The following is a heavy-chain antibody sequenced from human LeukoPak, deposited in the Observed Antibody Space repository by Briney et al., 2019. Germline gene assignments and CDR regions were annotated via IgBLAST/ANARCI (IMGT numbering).Heavy chain of an antibody. CDR3: ARDVLRGYSYGTPNRFDP. V-gene: IGHV1-18*01. CDR2: ISAYNGNT. Sequence: GASVKVSCKASGYTFTSYGISWVRQAPGQGLEWMGWISAYNGNTNYAQKLQGRVTMTTDTSTSTAYMELRSLRSDDTAVYYCARDVLRGYSYGTPNRFDPWGQGTLVTVSS. D-gene: IGHD5-18*01. CDR1: GYTFTSYG. J-gene: IGHJ5*02.